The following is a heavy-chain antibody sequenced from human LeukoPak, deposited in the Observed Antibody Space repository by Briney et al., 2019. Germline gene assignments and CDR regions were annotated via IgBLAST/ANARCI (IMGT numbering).Heavy chain of an antibody. CDR2: IYSRGST. Sequence: PSETLSLTCTVSGASISTYSGSWMRQPAGKGLEWIVRIYSRGSTNYNPSLKSRVTMSADTSKNHFSLKLSSVAAADTAVYYCARHPAPDAFDIWGQGTLVTVSS. V-gene: IGHV4-4*07. CDR3: ARHPAPDAFDI. CDR1: GASISTYS. J-gene: IGHJ3*02.